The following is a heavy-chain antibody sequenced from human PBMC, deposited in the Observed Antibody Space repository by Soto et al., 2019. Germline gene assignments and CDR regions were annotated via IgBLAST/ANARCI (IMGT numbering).Heavy chain of an antibody. CDR2: IYPGDSDT. D-gene: IGHD6-13*01. V-gene: IGHV5-51*01. J-gene: IGHJ3*02. CDR3: ARILVAAAGLDAFDI. CDR1: GYSFTSYW. Sequence: CKGSGYSFTSYWIGWVRQMPGKGLEWMGIIYPGDSDTRYSPSFQGQVTISADKSISTAYLQWSSLKASDTAMYYCARILVAAAGLDAFDIWGQGTMVTVS.